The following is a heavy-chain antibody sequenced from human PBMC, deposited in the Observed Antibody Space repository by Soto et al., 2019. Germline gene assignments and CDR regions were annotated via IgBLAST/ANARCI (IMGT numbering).Heavy chain of an antibody. D-gene: IGHD4-17*01. V-gene: IGHV4-39*01. CDR2: IYYTGST. CDR1: GGSISSSSYF. CDR3: ARHDPTVAPDF. J-gene: IGHJ4*02. Sequence: QLQLQESGPGLVKPSETLSLTCTVSGGSISSSSYFWGWIRQPPGKGLEWVGTIYYTGSTFYNPSLKSRVPLSIDTSRYPFPLNLCSVTVSDTAVYSWARHDPTVAPDFWGLGTLVPVSS.